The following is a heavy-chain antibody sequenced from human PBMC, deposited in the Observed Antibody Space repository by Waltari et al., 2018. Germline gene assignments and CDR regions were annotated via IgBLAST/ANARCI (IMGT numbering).Heavy chain of an antibody. Sequence: QVQLQESGPGLVQPSETLSLTCAVSGGSISSYYWSWIRQPPGKGLECIGCTHYSGDTNYNPSLKHRVTISLDTSQNQFSLKLSAVTAADTAVYYCARATIFGIVIDAFDIWGQGTMVTVSS. CDR2: THYSGDT. J-gene: IGHJ3*02. CDR1: GGSISSYY. D-gene: IGHD3-3*01. V-gene: IGHV4-59*01. CDR3: ARATIFGIVIDAFDI.